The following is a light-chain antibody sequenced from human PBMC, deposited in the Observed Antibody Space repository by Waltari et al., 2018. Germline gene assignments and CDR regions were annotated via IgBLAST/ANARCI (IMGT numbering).Light chain of an antibody. CDR1: ESVSSN. CDR2: GAS. Sequence: EIVMTQSPAILSVSPGERVTLSCRASESVSSNLAWYQQKPGQAPRLLIYGASTRATGTPDRVGGSGSGTVFTLTITSLQSEDVAVYYCQQYDNWRTFGQGTKVEI. J-gene: IGKJ1*01. CDR3: QQYDNWRT. V-gene: IGKV3-15*01.